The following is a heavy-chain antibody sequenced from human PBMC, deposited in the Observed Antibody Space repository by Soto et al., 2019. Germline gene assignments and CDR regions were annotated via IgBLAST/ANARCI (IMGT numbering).Heavy chain of an antibody. V-gene: IGHV5-10-1*01. CDR3: ARYLAGSSLYYYYGMDV. D-gene: IGHD2-2*01. CDR2: IDPSDSYT. J-gene: IGHJ6*02. Sequence: GESLKISCKGSGYSFTSYWISWVRQMPGKGLEWMGRIDPSDSYTNYSPSFQGHVTISADKSISTAYLQWSSLKASDTAMYYCARYLAGSSLYYYYGMDVWGQGTTVTVSS. CDR1: GYSFTSYW.